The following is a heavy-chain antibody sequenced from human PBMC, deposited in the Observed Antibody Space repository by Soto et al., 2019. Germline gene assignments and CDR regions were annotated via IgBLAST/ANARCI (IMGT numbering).Heavy chain of an antibody. D-gene: IGHD3-22*01. CDR2: IIPVFQTA. CDR1: GGLFSSYP. J-gene: IGHJ4*02. CDR3: ARGGSGYTWFNEF. Sequence: QEQLVQSGAEVKKPGSSVKVSCKASGGLFSSYPISWVRQVPGHGLEWMGGIIPVFQTAYYTQRFQGRVTSTADEYTNTAYMALSSLRSEDTAIYFCARGGSGYTWFNEFWGQGTLVTGSS. V-gene: IGHV1-69*01.